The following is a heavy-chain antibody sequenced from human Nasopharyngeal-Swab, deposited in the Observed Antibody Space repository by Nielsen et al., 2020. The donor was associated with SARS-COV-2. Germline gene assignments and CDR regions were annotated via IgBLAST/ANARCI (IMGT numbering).Heavy chain of an antibody. CDR2: INQSGST. Sequence: SETLSLTCAVYGGSFSGYYWSWIRQPPGKGLEWIGEINQSGSTNYNPSLKSRVTISVDTSKNQFSLKLCSVTAADTAVYYCAGWELGGGMDVWGQGTTVTVSS. CDR1: GGSFSGYY. J-gene: IGHJ6*02. D-gene: IGHD1-7*01. CDR3: AGWELGGGMDV. V-gene: IGHV4-34*01.